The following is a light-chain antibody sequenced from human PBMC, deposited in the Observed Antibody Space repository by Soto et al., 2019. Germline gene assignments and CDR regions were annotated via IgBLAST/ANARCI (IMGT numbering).Light chain of an antibody. J-gene: IGKJ1*01. CDR2: AAS. CDR1: QGISSY. Sequence: AIRMTQSPSSFSASTGDRVTITCRASQGISSYLAWYQQKPGKAPKLLIYAASTLQSGVPSRFSGSGSGTDFTLTISCLQSEDSATYYCQQYYSYSWTFGQGTKVDIK. CDR3: QQYYSYSWT. V-gene: IGKV1-8*01.